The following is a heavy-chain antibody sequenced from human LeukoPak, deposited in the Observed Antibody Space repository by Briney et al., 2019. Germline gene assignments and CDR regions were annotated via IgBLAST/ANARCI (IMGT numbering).Heavy chain of an antibody. CDR1: GFTFGSYA. CDR3: AKIGDTAMVTGKDY. J-gene: IGHJ4*02. CDR2: VSDAGGSA. D-gene: IGHD5-18*01. Sequence: GGSLRLSCAASGFTFGSYAMSWVRQAPGKGLEWVSAVSDAGGSAYYADSVRGQFIISRDNSKNTLYLQMNSLRAEDTAVYYCAKIGDTAMVTGKDYWGQGTLVTVSS. V-gene: IGHV3-23*01.